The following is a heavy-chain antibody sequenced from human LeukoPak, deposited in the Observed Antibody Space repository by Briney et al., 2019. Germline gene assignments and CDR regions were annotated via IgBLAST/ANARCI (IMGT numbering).Heavy chain of an antibody. D-gene: IGHD3-9*01. J-gene: IGHJ4*02. V-gene: IGHV1-18*01. CDR3: ARVGFDWLNRRFDS. CDR1: GYTFTSYG. Sequence: VASVKVSCKASGYTFTSYGISWVRQVPGQGLVWMGWISAYNGNTNYAQKFQGRVTMTTDTSTSTAYMELRSLRSDDTAVYYCARVGFDWLNRRFDSWGQGTLVTVSS. CDR2: ISAYNGNT.